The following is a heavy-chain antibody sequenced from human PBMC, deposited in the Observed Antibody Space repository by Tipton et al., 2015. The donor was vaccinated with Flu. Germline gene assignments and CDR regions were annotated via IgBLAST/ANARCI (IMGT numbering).Heavy chain of an antibody. Sequence: GLVKPSETLSLTCTVSGGSIGSYYWNWIRQPPGKGLEWIGYIYNSQCTKYNPSLKSRVTISVDTSKKQFSLQLRSVTAADTAVYYCARDPSLGMPDFFDYWGQGTLVTASS. V-gene: IGHV4-59*12. CDR1: GGSIGSYY. CDR2: IYNSQCT. J-gene: IGHJ4*02. D-gene: IGHD2-2*01. CDR3: ARDPSLGMPDFFDY.